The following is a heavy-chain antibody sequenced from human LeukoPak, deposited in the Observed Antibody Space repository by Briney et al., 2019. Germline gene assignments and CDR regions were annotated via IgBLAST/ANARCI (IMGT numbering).Heavy chain of an antibody. V-gene: IGHV3-30*18. J-gene: IGHJ4*02. CDR1: EFTFSDYG. Sequence: GSLRLSCAASEFTFSDYGMHWVRQAPGKGLEWVAGISSAGSNKYYADSVKGRFTISRDNSKNTLYLQMNSLRAEDTAVYYCAKAHSSGWYSFDYWGQGTLVTVSS. D-gene: IGHD6-19*01. CDR2: ISSAGSNK. CDR3: AKAHSSGWYSFDY.